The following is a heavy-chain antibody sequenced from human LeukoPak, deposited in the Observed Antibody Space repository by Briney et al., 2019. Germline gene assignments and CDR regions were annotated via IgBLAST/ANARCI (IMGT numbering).Heavy chain of an antibody. V-gene: IGHV3-48*04. CDR2: ISSDGSTI. D-gene: IGHD6-19*01. CDR1: GFSFSRYS. J-gene: IGHJ4*02. CDR3: AREHLGLEEVDGFNFDY. Sequence: GGSLRLSCAASGFSFSRYSMNWVRQAPGKGLEWISYISSDGSTIYYADSVKGRFTISRDNAKNSLYLQMNSLRAEDTAVYYCAREHLGLEEVDGFNFDYWGQGTLVTVSS.